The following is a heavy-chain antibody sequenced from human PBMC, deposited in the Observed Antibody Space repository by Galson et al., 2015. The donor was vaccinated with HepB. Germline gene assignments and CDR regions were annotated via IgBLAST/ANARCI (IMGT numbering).Heavy chain of an antibody. Sequence: SLRLSCAASTFTFTTYSMNWVRQAPGKGLEWVSYISSSSRTIYYADSVKGRFTISRDNAKNSLYLQMNSLRDEDTDVYYCARDLKYYYDSSGSPLDWGQGTLVTVSS. J-gene: IGHJ4*02. CDR2: ISSSSRTI. V-gene: IGHV3-48*02. D-gene: IGHD3-22*01. CDR1: TFTFTTYS. CDR3: ARDLKYYYDSSGSPLD.